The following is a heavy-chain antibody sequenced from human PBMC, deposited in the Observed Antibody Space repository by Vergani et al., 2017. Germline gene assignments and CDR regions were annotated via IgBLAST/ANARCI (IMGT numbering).Heavy chain of an antibody. J-gene: IGHJ5*02. Sequence: QVQLQESGPGLVKPSETLSLTCTVSGGPISSYYWSWIRQPPGKGLEWIGYIYYSGSTNYNPSLKSRVTISVDTSKNQFSLKLCSVTAADTAVYYFARESRYNWNDPPRFDPWGQGTLVTVSS. CDR2: IYYSGST. CDR1: GGPISSYY. CDR3: ARESRYNWNDPPRFDP. D-gene: IGHD1-1*01. V-gene: IGHV4-59*01.